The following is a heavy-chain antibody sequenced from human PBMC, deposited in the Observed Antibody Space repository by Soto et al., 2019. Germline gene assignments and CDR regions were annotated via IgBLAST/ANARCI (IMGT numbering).Heavy chain of an antibody. D-gene: IGHD2-2*01. CDR3: AKDPVVVVPASMLDYYYGMDV. CDR1: GFTFSSYG. CDR2: ISYDGSNK. V-gene: IGHV3-30*18. J-gene: IGHJ6*02. Sequence: QVQLVESGGGVVQPGRSLRLSCAASGFTFSSYGMHWVRQAPGKGLEWVAVISYDGSNKYYADSVKGRFTISRDNSKNTLYLQMNSLRAEDTAVYYCAKDPVVVVPASMLDYYYGMDVWGQGTTVTGFS.